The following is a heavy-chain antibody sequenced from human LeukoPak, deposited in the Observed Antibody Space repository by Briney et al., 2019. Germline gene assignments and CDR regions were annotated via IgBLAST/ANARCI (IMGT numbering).Heavy chain of an antibody. V-gene: IGHV1-46*01. Sequence: GASVKVSCKASGYTFTSFYIHWVRQAPGQGLEWMAIINPSGGTTRYAQKFQGRVTMTRDTSTSTVYMELSSLRSEDTAVYYCARDARPSYDTSGYYFPGDYWGQGTLLTVSS. D-gene: IGHD3-22*01. J-gene: IGHJ4*02. CDR1: GYTFTSFY. CDR3: ARDARPSYDTSGYYFPGDY. CDR2: INPSGGTT.